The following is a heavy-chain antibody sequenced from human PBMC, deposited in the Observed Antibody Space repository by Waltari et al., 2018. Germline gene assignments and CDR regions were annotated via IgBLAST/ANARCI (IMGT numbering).Heavy chain of an antibody. CDR3: ASLNGDYYYYYGMDV. Sequence: EVQLVESGGGLVQPGGSLRLSCAASGFTFSRCEMTWVRQAPGKGLEWVSSISSSGSTIYYADYVKGRFTISRDNAKNSLYLQMNSLRAEDTAVYYCASLNGDYYYYYGMDVWGQGTTVTVSS. D-gene: IGHD4-17*01. CDR1: GFTFSRCE. V-gene: IGHV3-48*03. J-gene: IGHJ6*02. CDR2: ISSSGSTI.